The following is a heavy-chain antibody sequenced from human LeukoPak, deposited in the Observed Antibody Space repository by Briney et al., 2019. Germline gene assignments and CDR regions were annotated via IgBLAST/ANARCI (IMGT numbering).Heavy chain of an antibody. CDR3: ARLTGTTGSDF. J-gene: IGHJ4*02. D-gene: IGHD1-1*01. Sequence: GGSLRLSCAAPGFPFSSYWMSWVRQAPGKGLEWVANIKQDGSDKYYVDAVKGRFTISRDNAKNSLYLQLSSLRDDATAVYYGARLTGTTGSDFWGQGNLVTVSS. CDR1: GFPFSSYW. V-gene: IGHV3-7*01. CDR2: IKQDGSDK.